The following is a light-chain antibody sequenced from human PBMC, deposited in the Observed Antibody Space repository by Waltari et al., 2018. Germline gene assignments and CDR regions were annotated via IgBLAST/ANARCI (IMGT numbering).Light chain of an antibody. CDR1: QSLGTN. V-gene: IGKV3-15*01. CDR2: GAS. J-gene: IGKJ2*01. Sequence: ETVMTQSPATLSVSPGGRATLSCRASQSLGTNLAWYQQKPGQAPRLLIYGASSRATGVPARFCGSGSGTDFTLTISSLQSEDFVVYYCQQYNNWPLYTFGQGTKLEI. CDR3: QQYNNWPLYT.